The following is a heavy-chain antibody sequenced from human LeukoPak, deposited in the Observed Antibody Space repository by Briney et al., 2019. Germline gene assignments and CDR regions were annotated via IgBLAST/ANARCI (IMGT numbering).Heavy chain of an antibody. V-gene: IGHV3-33*06. CDR2: IWHDGLNK. J-gene: IGHJ4*02. CDR3: AKAGQRSYAEAFDS. CDR1: GSSPNNYA. D-gene: IGHD3-16*01. Sequence: PGGSLRLSCAASGSSPNNYAMHWVRQAPGKGPEWVAVIWHDGLNKFYADFLKGRFTISRDFSKDTVYLQMSGLTVEDTAVYYCAKAGQRSYAEAFDSWGQGTLVTVSS.